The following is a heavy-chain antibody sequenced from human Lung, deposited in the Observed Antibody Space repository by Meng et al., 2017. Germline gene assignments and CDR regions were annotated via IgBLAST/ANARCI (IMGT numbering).Heavy chain of an antibody. CDR2: ITPNSGGA. CDR1: GYIFTDFQ. J-gene: IGHJ4*02. V-gene: IGHV1-2*06. CDR3: ARDRDGYASFDH. D-gene: IGHD5-24*01. Sequence: QVQLVQSGAEVRKPGALWQVSCETSGYIFTDFQIHWVRQAPGQGLEWMGRITPNSGGANYAQKFQGRVTMTRDTSIRTAYMDLSRLTSDDTAIYYCARDRDGYASFDHWGQGTLVTVSS.